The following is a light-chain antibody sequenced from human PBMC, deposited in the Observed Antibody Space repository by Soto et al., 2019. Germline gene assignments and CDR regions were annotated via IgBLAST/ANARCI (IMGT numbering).Light chain of an antibody. CDR1: SSNIGSNT. V-gene: IGLV1-44*01. Sequence: QSVLTQPPSTPATPGQRVTISCSGTSSNIGSNTVNWYQQLPGTAPKLLIYSNNQRPSGVPDRFSGSKSGTSASLAISGLQSEDEADYYCAAWDDSLNGRVFGTGTKVTVL. CDR3: AAWDDSLNGRV. CDR2: SNN. J-gene: IGLJ1*01.